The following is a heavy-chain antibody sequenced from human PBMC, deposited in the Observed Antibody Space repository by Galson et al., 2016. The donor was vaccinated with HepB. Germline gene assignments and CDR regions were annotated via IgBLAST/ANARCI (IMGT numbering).Heavy chain of an antibody. D-gene: IGHD2-21*02. CDR1: GFIFTDYW. V-gene: IGHV3-74*01. J-gene: IGHJ4*02. CDR2: INTDGSNT. Sequence: SLRLSCAASGFIFTDYWMYWVRQVPWKGLVWVSRINTDGSNTRYADSVKGRFTISRDNTKSTLYLEMNSLRAEDTAVYYCGRASYCGRGCYYHFDSWGQGTLVTVSS. CDR3: GRASYCGRGCYYHFDS.